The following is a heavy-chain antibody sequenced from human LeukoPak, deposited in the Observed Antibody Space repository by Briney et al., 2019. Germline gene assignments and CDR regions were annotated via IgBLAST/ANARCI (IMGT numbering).Heavy chain of an antibody. CDR1: GFTFSSYA. D-gene: IGHD1-14*01. CDR3: AKNGIDYYYYYYMDV. V-gene: IGHV3-23*01. J-gene: IGHJ6*03. CDR2: ISGSGGST. Sequence: GGSLRLSCAASGFTFSSYAMSWVRQAPGKGLEWVSAISGSGGSTYYADSVKGRFTISRDNSKNTLYLQMNSLRAEDTAVYYCAKNGIDYYYYYYMDVWGKGTTVTVSS.